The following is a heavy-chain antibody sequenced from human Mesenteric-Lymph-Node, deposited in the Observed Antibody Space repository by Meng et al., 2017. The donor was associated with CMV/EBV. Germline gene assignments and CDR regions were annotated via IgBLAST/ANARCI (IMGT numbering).Heavy chain of an antibody. D-gene: IGHD3-10*01. CDR3: ARDTLTYSYGPGWIDP. CDR2: IFYSGSA. Sequence: QLQLQVAGPRPVKPLAPLSLICTVSGGSISSSRHYWGWIRQPPGKGLEWIGSIFYSGSAHYNPALESRVTISIDKSKNEFFLNLGSVTAADTAMYFCARDTLTYSYGPGWIDPWGQGTLVTVSS. J-gene: IGHJ5*02. V-gene: IGHV4-39*02. CDR1: GGSISSSRHY.